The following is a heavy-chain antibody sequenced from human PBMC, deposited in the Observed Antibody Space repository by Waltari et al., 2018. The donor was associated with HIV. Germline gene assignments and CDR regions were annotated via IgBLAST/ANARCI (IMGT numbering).Heavy chain of an antibody. CDR2: IYYSGST. D-gene: IGHD3-22*01. CDR1: GGSISSSSYY. Sequence: LQLQESGPGLVKPSETLSLTCTVSGGSISSSSYYWGWIRQPPGKGLEWIGSIYYSGSTYYNPSLKSRVTISVDTSKNQFSLKLSSVTAADTAVYYCARIYDSSGNDAFDIWGQGTMVTVSS. CDR3: ARIYDSSGNDAFDI. J-gene: IGHJ3*02. V-gene: IGHV4-39*01.